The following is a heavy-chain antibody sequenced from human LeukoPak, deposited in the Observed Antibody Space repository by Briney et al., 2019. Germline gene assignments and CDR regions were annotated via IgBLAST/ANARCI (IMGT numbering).Heavy chain of an antibody. J-gene: IGHJ4*03. Sequence: GEPLKISSKGSGYSFTSYCSSWVLQMPGKGLEWMGIIYPGDSDTTYSPSFQAQVTISADKSLSTAYLQWSSLKASDTAMYYCARFINYGDYRYFDYSGQGALVTLSS. D-gene: IGHD4-17*01. V-gene: IGHV5-51*01. CDR3: ARFINYGDYRYFDY. CDR1: GYSFTSYC. CDR2: IYPGDSDT.